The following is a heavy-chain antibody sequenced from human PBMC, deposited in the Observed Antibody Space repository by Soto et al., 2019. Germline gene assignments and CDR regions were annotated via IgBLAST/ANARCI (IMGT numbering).Heavy chain of an antibody. Sequence: PSETLSLPCAAYGGSFSGYYWSWIRQSPGKGLEWIGEIKHRGSTNYSPSLKSRGTMSVDTSKTQFSLKLSSVTAADTAVYYCARGLRYRVATIYYCGKDVWCQGTTVTV. CDR2: IKHRGST. D-gene: IGHD5-12*01. J-gene: IGHJ6*02. CDR3: ARGLRYRVATIYYCGKDV. V-gene: IGHV4-34*01. CDR1: GGSFSGYY.